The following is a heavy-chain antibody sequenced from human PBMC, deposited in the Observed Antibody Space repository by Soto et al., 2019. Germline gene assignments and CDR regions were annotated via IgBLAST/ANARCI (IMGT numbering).Heavy chain of an antibody. V-gene: IGHV3-30*18. D-gene: IGHD4-17*01. J-gene: IGHJ4*02. CDR3: AKSLYGDNYFDY. CDR1: GFTFSSYG. Sequence: QVQLVESGGGVVQPGRSLRLSCAASGFTFSSYGMHWVRQAPGKGLEWVAVISYDGSNKYYADSVKGRFTISRDNSKNTLYLQMNSLRAEDTAVYYCAKSLYGDNYFDYWGQGTLDTVSS. CDR2: ISYDGSNK.